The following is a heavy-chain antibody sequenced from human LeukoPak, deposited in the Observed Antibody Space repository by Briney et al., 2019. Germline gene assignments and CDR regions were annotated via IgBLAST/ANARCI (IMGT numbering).Heavy chain of an antibody. J-gene: IGHJ2*01. D-gene: IGHD4-17*01. V-gene: IGHV3-20*04. CDR1: GLTFDDYG. CDR2: ITWNGAST. CDR3: AREYGDYSSYFDL. Sequence: PGGSLRLSCAASGLTFDDYGMSWVRQAPGKGLEWVTGITWNGASTGFADSVKGRFTISRDNAKNSLYLGMSSLRAEDTALYYCAREYGDYSSYFDLWGRGTLVTVSS.